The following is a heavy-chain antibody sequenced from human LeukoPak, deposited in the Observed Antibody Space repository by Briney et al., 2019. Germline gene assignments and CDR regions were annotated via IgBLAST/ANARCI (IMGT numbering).Heavy chain of an antibody. Sequence: GASVKVSCKASGYTFTSYYMHWVRQALGQGLEWMGWINPNSGGTNYAQKFQGRVTMTRDTSISTAYMELSRLRSDDTAVYYCARGGPMYYYGSGSYYNAPLKYYYYYMDVWGKGTTVTVSS. CDR3: ARGGPMYYYGSGSYYNAPLKYYYYYMDV. D-gene: IGHD3-10*01. CDR2: INPNSGGT. CDR1: GYTFTSYY. J-gene: IGHJ6*03. V-gene: IGHV1-2*02.